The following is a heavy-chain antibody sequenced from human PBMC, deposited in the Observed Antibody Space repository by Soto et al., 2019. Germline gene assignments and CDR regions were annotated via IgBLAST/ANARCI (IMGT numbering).Heavy chain of an antibody. D-gene: IGHD2-15*01. CDR3: ARAYCSGGSCYSGMDV. CDR2: ISAYNGNT. J-gene: IGHJ6*02. Sequence: QVQLVQAGAEVKKPGASVKVSCKASGYTFTSYGISWVRQAPGQGLEWMGWISAYNGNTNYAQKLQGRVTMTTDTPTRTAYMELGRLRRGSTAVYYCARAYCSGGSCYSGMDVWGQGTTVTVSS. CDR1: GYTFTSYG. V-gene: IGHV1-18*01.